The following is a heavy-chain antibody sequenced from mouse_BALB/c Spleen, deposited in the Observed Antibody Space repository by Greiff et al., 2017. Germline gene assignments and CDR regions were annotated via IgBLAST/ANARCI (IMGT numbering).Heavy chain of an antibody. CDR3: ARGGYDKDFDY. V-gene: IGHV1-63*02. D-gene: IGHD2-14*01. Sequence: VQLQESGAELVRPGTSVKISCKASGYTFTNYWLGWVKQRPGHGLEWIGDIYPGGGYTNYNEKFKGKATLTADTSSSTAYMQLSSLTSEDSAVYFCARGGYDKDFDYWGQGTTLTVSS. CDR2: IYPGGGYT. CDR1: GYTFTNYW. J-gene: IGHJ2*01.